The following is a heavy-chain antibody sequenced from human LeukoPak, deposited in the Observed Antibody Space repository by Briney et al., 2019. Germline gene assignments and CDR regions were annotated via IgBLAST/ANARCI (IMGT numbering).Heavy chain of an antibody. V-gene: IGHV4-59*01. J-gene: IGHJ4*02. CDR1: GGSINNYY. CDR2: ISYSGHT. CDR3: TRDRRDGFNYVDV. D-gene: IGHD5-24*01. Sequence: SETLSLTCTVSGGSINNYYWSWIRQPPGKGLEWIAFISYSGHTEHNPSLRGRVTTSVDTSNNQFSLTLSSVTPADTAIYYCTRDRRDGFNYVDVWGQGILVTVSS.